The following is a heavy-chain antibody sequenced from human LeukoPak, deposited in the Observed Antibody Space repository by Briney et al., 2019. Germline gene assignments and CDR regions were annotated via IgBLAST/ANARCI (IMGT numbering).Heavy chain of an antibody. J-gene: IGHJ4*02. Sequence: GGSLRLSCAASGFTVTNYAMSWVRQAPGKGLEWVSAISARGGSTYYADSVKGRFTISRDNSENTLYLQMSSLRAEDTAIYYCVMRPSSTVVGEPPTVCWGQGTLVTVSS. D-gene: IGHD2-15*01. V-gene: IGHV3-23*01. CDR2: ISARGGST. CDR3: VMRPSSTVVGEPPTVC. CDR1: GFTVTNYA.